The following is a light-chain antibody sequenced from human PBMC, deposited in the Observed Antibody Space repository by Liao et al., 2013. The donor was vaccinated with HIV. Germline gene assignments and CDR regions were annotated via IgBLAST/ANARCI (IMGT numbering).Light chain of an antibody. J-gene: IGLJ1*01. Sequence: SYELTQPPSVSVSPGQTANITCSGGDWVDKRASWYQQRPGQSPVLVIYEDTKRPSGIPQRFSGSNSGNTATLTISGTQTLDEADYYCQAWDSSTAYVFGSGTKLAVL. CDR2: EDT. V-gene: IGLV3-1*01. CDR1: DWVDKR. CDR3: QAWDSSTAYV.